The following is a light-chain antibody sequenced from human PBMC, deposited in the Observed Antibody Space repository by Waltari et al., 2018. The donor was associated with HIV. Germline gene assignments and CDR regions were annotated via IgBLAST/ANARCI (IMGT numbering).Light chain of an antibody. CDR3: NSYAGSNNWV. Sequence: QSALTQPPSASGSPGQSVTISCTGTSSDVGGSKYVSWYQQHPGKAPKLMIYEVNKRPSVVPDRFYGSKSANTASLTVSGLQADDEADYYCNSYAGSNNWVFGGGTKLTVL. CDR1: SSDVGGSKY. V-gene: IGLV2-8*01. CDR2: EVN. J-gene: IGLJ3*02.